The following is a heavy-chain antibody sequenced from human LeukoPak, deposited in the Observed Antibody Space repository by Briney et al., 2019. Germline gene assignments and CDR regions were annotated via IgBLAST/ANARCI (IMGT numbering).Heavy chain of an antibody. CDR3: AKDLVPFNGIYDPFDI. J-gene: IGHJ3*02. D-gene: IGHD2-8*01. CDR2: ISSSGSTI. CDR1: GFTFSDYY. V-gene: IGHV3-11*01. Sequence: GGSLRLSCAASGFTFSDYYMSWIRQAPGKGLEWVSYISSSGSTIYYADSVKGRFTISRDNSMNTLYLQISSLRVEDTAAYYCAKDLVPFNGIYDPFDIWGQGTVVTVSS.